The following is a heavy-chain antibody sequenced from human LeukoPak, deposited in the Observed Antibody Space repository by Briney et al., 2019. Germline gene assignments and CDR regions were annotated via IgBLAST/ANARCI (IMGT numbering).Heavy chain of an antibody. V-gene: IGHV3-9*01. CDR1: AFTFDDYA. CDR3: AKAGRDCSSTSCYSTIDY. J-gene: IGHJ4*02. Sequence: PGRSLRLSCAASAFTFDDYAMHWVRHAPGKGLEWVSGISWNSGSIVYADSVKGRFTISRDNAKNSLYLQMNSLRAEDTALYYCAKAGRDCSSTSCYSTIDYWGQGTLVTVSS. CDR2: ISWNSGSI. D-gene: IGHD2-2*01.